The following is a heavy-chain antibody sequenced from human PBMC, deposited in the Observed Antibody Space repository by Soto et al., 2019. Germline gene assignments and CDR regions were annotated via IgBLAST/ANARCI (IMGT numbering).Heavy chain of an antibody. CDR2: ISGSGGST. J-gene: IGHJ6*03. CDR1: GFTFSSYA. Sequence: GSLRLSCAASGFTFSSYAMSWVRQAPGKGLEWVSAISGSGGSTYYADSVKGRFTISRDNSKNTLYLQMNSLRAEDTAVYYCAKDLPRYDFWSGYYVPSDMDVWGKGTTVTVSS. V-gene: IGHV3-23*01. CDR3: AKDLPRYDFWSGYYVPSDMDV. D-gene: IGHD3-3*01.